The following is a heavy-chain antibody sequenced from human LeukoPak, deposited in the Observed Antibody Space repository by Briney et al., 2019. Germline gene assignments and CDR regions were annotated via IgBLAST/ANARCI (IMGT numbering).Heavy chain of an antibody. CDR3: ARGGGVDV. CDR2: INHNGNVN. V-gene: IGHV3-7*03. Sequence: PSETLSLTCAVYGGSFSGYYWSWIRQPPGKGLEWVASINHNGNVNYYVDSVKGRFTISRDNAKNSLYLQMSNLRAEDTAVYFCARGGGVDVWGQGATVTVSS. J-gene: IGHJ6*02. D-gene: IGHD3-16*01. CDR1: GGSFSGYY.